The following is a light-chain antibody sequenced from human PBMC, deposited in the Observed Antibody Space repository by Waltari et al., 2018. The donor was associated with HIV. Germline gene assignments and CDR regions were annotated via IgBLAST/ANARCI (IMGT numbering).Light chain of an antibody. CDR2: GAS. CDR3: QQSYNSPVT. Sequence: DIQMTQSPLRLPASVGDRVTITCRASQNIGNFLNWYLHKPGTAPKLLIYGASSLQGGVPSRFSGGGSGTDFFLTISNLQLEDFGIYYCQQSYNSPVTFGQGTKVE. V-gene: IGKV1-39*01. J-gene: IGKJ2*01. CDR1: QNIGNF.